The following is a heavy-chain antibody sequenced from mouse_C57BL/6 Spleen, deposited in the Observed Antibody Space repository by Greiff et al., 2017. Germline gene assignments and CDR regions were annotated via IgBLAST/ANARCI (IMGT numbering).Heavy chain of an antibody. Sequence: EVQLQQSGPELVKPGASVKMSCKASGYTFTDYNMHWVKQSHGKSLEWIGYINPNNGGTSYNQKFKGKATLTVNKSSSTAYMELRSLTSEDSAVYYCASTAQATGSWFAYWGQGTLVTVSA. J-gene: IGHJ3*01. D-gene: IGHD3-2*02. CDR1: GYTFTDYN. CDR2: INPNNGGT. V-gene: IGHV1-22*01. CDR3: ASTAQATGSWFAY.